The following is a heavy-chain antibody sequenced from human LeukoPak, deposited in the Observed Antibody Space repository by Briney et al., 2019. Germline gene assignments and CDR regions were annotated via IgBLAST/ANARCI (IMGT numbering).Heavy chain of an antibody. Sequence: PSETLSLTCAVYGGSFSGYYWSWIRQPPGKGLEWIGEINHSGSTNYNPSLKSRVTISVDTSKNQFSLKLSSVTAADPAVYYCARSARGILTGYRPSTPYYYYYMDVWGKGTTVTVSS. CDR3: ARSARGILTGYRPSTPYYYYYMDV. CDR1: GGSFSGYY. V-gene: IGHV4-34*01. CDR2: INHSGST. J-gene: IGHJ6*03. D-gene: IGHD3-9*01.